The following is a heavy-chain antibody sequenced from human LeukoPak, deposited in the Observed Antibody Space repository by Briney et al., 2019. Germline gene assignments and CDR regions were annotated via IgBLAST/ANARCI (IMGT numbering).Heavy chain of an antibody. CDR1: GGSFSGYY. J-gene: IGHJ4*02. D-gene: IGHD4-11*01. CDR3: ASASITRYYFDY. Sequence: PSETLSLTCAVYGGSFSGYYWSWIRQPPGKGLEWIGEINHSGSTNYNPSLKRRVTISVDTSTNQFSLKLSSVTAEDTAVYYCASASITRYYFDYWGQGTLVTVSS. V-gene: IGHV4-34*01. CDR2: INHSGST.